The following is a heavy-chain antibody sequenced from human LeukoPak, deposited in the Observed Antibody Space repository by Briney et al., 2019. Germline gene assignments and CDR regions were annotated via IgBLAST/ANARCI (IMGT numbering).Heavy chain of an antibody. CDR2: IYHSGST. V-gene: IGHV4-4*02. J-gene: IGHJ4*02. CDR1: GGSISSNNW. D-gene: IGHD3-22*01. CDR3: ATYYDSSGYKLDY. Sequence: SETLSLTCAVSGGSISSNNWWSWVRRPPGKGLGWIGEIYHSGSTNYNPSLKSRVTISVDKSKNQFSLKLSSVTAADTAVYYCATYYDSSGYKLDYWGQGTLVTVSS.